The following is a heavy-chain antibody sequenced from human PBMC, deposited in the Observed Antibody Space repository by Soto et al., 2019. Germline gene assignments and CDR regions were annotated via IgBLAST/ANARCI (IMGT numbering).Heavy chain of an antibody. CDR3: ARDRVSSSWYYYGMDV. CDR2: IKQDGSEK. Sequence: GGSLRLSCAASGFTFSSYWMSWVRQAPGKGLEWVANIKQDGSEKYYVDSVKGRFTISRANAKNSLFLQMNSLRAEDTAVYYCARDRVSSSWYYYGMDVWGQGTTVTVSS. J-gene: IGHJ6*02. CDR1: GFTFSSYW. V-gene: IGHV3-7*01. D-gene: IGHD6-13*01.